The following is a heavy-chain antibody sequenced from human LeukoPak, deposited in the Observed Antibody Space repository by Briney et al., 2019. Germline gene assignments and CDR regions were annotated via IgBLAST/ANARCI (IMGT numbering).Heavy chain of an antibody. CDR3: ARVDYASGSYFDY. CDR1: GFTVNSNY. Sequence: AGGSLRLSCAASGFTVNSNYMSWVRQAPGKGLEWVSVIYSDGGTYYADSVTGRFTISRDNSKNTLFLQMNGLRAEDTAVYYCARVDYASGSYFDYWGQGTLVTVSS. CDR2: IYSDGGT. J-gene: IGHJ4*02. V-gene: IGHV3-66*01. D-gene: IGHD3-10*01.